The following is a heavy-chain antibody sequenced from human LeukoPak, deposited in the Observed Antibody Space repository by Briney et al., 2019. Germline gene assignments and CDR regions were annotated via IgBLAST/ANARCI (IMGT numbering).Heavy chain of an antibody. CDR2: ISGSGGSI. Sequence: GGSLRLSCAASGFTFSKYAMSWVRQAPGKGLEWVSAISGSGGSIYYADSVKGRFTISRDNAKNSLYLQMNSLRAEDTAVYYCARGDYEGYFDYWGQGTLVTVSS. D-gene: IGHD4-17*01. CDR1: GFTFSKYA. V-gene: IGHV3-23*01. J-gene: IGHJ4*02. CDR3: ARGDYEGYFDY.